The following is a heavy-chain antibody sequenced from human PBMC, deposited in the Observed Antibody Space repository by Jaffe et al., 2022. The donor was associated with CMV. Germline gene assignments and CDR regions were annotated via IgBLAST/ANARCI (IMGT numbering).Heavy chain of an antibody. CDR1: GYSFTSYW. D-gene: IGHD5-18*01. V-gene: IGHV5-51*01. J-gene: IGHJ6*03. CDR2: IYPGDSDT. Sequence: EVQLVQSGAEVKKPGESLKISCKGSGYSFTSYWIGWVRQMPGKGLEWMGIIYPGDSDTRYSPSFQGQVTISADKSISTAYLQWSSLKASDTAMYYCARHKYSYGPGGYYYYYMDVWGKGTTVTVSS. CDR3: ARHKYSYGPGGYYYYYMDV.